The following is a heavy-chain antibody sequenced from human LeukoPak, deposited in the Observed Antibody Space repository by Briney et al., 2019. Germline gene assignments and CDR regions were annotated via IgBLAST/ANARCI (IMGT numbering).Heavy chain of an antibody. D-gene: IGHD1-26*01. J-gene: IGHJ3*02. CDR1: GYTFTASY. CDR3: ARLGQVILPNGAVHI. Sequence: ASVQVSCTASGYTFTASYIHWVGQAPGQGLEWMGWINANNGGTNYAQRLQGRVTMTRDTSISRAYMDLSRLTSDDTAVYYCARLGQVILPNGAVHIWRRGTSVSVSS. CDR2: INANNGGT. V-gene: IGHV1-2*02.